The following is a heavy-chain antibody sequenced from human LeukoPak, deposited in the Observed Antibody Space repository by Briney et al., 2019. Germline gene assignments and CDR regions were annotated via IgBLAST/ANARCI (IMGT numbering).Heavy chain of an antibody. CDR2: INSDGSST. J-gene: IGHJ4*02. D-gene: IGHD3-22*01. CDR1: GFTFSSYW. Sequence: GGSLRLSCAASGFTFSSYWMHWVRQAPGKGLVWVSRINSDGSSTSYADSVKGRFTISRDNAKNTLCLQMNSLRAEDTAVYYCARAPSSPYYYDSSGSFDYWGQGTLVTVSS. V-gene: IGHV3-74*01. CDR3: ARAPSSPYYYDSSGSFDY.